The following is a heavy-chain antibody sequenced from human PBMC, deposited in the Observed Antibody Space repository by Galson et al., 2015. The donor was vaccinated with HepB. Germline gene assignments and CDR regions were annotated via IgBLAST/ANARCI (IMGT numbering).Heavy chain of an antibody. V-gene: IGHV3-30*18. D-gene: IGHD3-22*01. CDR2: ISFDGSDK. CDR3: AKDLRYYYDRSEVFLDY. J-gene: IGHJ4*02. Sequence: SLRLSCAASGFTFSSYGMHWVRQAPGQGLEWVTVISFDGSDKYYADSVKGRFTISRDNSKNMLYLQMSSLRAEDTAVYYCAKDLRYYYDRSEVFLDYWGQGTLVTVSS. CDR1: GFTFSSYG.